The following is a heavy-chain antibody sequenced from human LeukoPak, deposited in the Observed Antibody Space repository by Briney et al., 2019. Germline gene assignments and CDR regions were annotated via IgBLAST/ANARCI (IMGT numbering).Heavy chain of an antibody. Sequence: GGSLRLSCAASGFTFSSYAMYWVRQAPGKGLDWVAVISYDGSNKYYADSVKGRFTISRDNSKNTLYLQMNSLRAEDTAVYYCAREGEGLWFGELLSPYFDYWGQGTLVTVSS. CDR1: GFTFSSYA. CDR3: AREGEGLWFGELLSPYFDY. D-gene: IGHD3-10*01. V-gene: IGHV3-30*04. J-gene: IGHJ4*02. CDR2: ISYDGSNK.